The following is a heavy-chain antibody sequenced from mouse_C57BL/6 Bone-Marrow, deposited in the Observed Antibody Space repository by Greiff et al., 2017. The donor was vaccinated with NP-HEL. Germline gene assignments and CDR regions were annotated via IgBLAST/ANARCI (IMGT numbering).Heavy chain of an antibody. J-gene: IGHJ3*01. Sequence: VQLKQSGPELVKPGASVKIPCKASGYTFTDYNMDWVKQSHGKSLEWIGDINPNNGGTIYNQKFKGKATLTVDKSSSTAYMELRSLTSEDTAVYYCASEGVTSWFAYWGQGTLVTVSA. V-gene: IGHV1-18*01. CDR1: GYTFTDYN. D-gene: IGHD2-2*01. CDR3: ASEGVTSWFAY. CDR2: INPNNGGT.